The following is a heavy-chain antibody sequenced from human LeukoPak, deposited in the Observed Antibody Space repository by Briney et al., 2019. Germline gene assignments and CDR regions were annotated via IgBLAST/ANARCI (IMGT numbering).Heavy chain of an antibody. CDR3: AKDQSGPSGYYYYYHMDV. D-gene: IGHD6-25*01. CDR2: FNPYNGET. CDR1: GYTLTNYG. J-gene: IGHJ6*03. V-gene: IGHV1-18*01. Sequence: ASVKVSCKASGYTLTNYGFSWVRQAPGQGLEWMGWFNPYNGETKYTQKLQGRVTMTTDTSSGTAYMELRSLTSDDTAVYYCAKDQSGPSGYYYYYHMDVWGKGTTVTGPS.